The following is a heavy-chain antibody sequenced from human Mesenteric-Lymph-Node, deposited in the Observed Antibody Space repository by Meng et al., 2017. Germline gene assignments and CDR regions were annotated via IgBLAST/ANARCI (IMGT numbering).Heavy chain of an antibody. J-gene: IGHJ5*02. D-gene: IGHD6-19*01. CDR1: GFTFRNYG. Sequence: GGPLRLSCAASGFTFRNYGMHWSGQAPGKGLEWLARISHNEHSTQFAASVRGRFTISRDNSKNAVYLQMNNLNSDDTAKYYCARGKGSRGRAGWFDPWGQGALVTVSS. CDR3: ARGKGSRGRAGWFDP. V-gene: IGHV3-30*01. CDR2: ISHNEHST.